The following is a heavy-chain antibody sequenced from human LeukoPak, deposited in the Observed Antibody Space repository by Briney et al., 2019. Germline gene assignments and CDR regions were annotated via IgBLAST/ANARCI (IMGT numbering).Heavy chain of an antibody. J-gene: IGHJ4*02. Sequence: GGSLRLSCAASGFTFSNAWMSWVRQAPGKGLEWVGRIKSKTDGGTTDYAAPVKGRFTISRDNSKNTLFLQMNSLRAEDTAVYYCAKVNGAYDSSGPSGDSDYWGQGTLVTVSS. V-gene: IGHV3-15*01. CDR3: AKVNGAYDSSGPSGDSDY. D-gene: IGHD3-22*01. CDR2: IKSKTDGGTT. CDR1: GFTFSNAW.